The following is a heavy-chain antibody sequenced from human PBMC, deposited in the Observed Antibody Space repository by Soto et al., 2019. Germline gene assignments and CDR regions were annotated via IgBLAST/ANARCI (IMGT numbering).Heavy chain of an antibody. CDR1: GGSISSGDHY. CDR3: ARSRYTSGWWTPPFDY. D-gene: IGHD6-19*01. Sequence: SETLSLTCTVSGGSISSGDHYWSWIRQPPGKGLEWIGYIYYSGTTYYNPSLKNRVTVSVDTSKKQFYLNLSSVTAADTAVYYCARSRYTSGWWTPPFDYWGQGTLVTVSS. J-gene: IGHJ4*02. V-gene: IGHV4-30-4*02. CDR2: IYYSGTT.